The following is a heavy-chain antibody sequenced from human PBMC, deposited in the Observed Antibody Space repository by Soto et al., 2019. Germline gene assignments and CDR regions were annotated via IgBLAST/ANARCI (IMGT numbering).Heavy chain of an antibody. CDR3: ARDRIAGSGSCDN. J-gene: IGHJ4*02. Sequence: EVLLVESGGGLVHPGGSLSLSCVASGFTFNNYWMHWVRQVPGKGLVWVSRIKTDGSSPNYADSVEGRFTISSDNAKNTLYLQMNSLRAEDTAVYYCARDRIAGSGSCDNWGQGTLVTVSS. CDR2: IKTDGSSP. CDR1: GFTFNNYW. D-gene: IGHD3-10*01. V-gene: IGHV3-74*01.